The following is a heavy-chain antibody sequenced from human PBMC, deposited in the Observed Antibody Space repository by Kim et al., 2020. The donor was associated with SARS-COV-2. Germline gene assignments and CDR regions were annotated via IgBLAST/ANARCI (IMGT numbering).Heavy chain of an antibody. J-gene: IGHJ4*02. D-gene: IGHD6-19*01. CDR3: ARRSSSGWTYYFDY. V-gene: IGHV5-51*01. Sequence: PSFKGQVTISADQSISTVYLQWSSLKGSDTAMYYCARRSSSGWTYYFDYWGQGTLVTVSS.